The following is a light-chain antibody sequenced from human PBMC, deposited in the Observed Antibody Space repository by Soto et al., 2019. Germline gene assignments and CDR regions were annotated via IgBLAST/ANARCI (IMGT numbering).Light chain of an antibody. V-gene: IGLV1-40*01. Sequence: QSVLTQPPSVSGAPGQRVTISCTGSSSNIGAGYDVHWYQQLPGTAPKLLIYGNNNRPSGVPDRFSGSKSGTSASLAITGLQAEDEADYSCQAYDSSLRGWVFGGGTKLTVL. CDR1: SSNIGAGYD. CDR2: GNN. CDR3: QAYDSSLRGWV. J-gene: IGLJ3*02.